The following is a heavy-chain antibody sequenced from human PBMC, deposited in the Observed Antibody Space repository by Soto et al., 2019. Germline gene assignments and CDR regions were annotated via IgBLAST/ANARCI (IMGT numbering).Heavy chain of an antibody. CDR2: IIPIFGTA. J-gene: IGHJ6*02. CDR1: GGTFSSYA. Sequence: QVQLVQSGAEVKKPGSSVKVSCKASGGTFSSYAISWVRQAPGQGLEWMGGIIPIFGTANYAQKFQGRVTITADESTSTAYMELSSLSSEETAVYYCARKGCSSTSCYTSLAYYYYYGMDGGGQGTTVTVSS. CDR3: ARKGCSSTSCYTSLAYYYYYGMDG. D-gene: IGHD2-2*02. V-gene: IGHV1-69*01.